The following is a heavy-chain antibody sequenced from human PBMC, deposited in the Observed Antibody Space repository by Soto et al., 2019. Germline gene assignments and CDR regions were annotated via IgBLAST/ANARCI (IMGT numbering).Heavy chain of an antibody. CDR2: LTRGGTS. J-gene: IGHJ4*02. CDR3: AKRATTVPTPGNYFDS. V-gene: IGHV3-23*01. CDR1: GFTFSDYS. Sequence: GGSLRLSCAASGFTFSDYSMTWVRQTPGRGLEWVSTLTRGGTSYYADSVKGRFTVSRDNSKNTVSLQMDSLRAEDTALYYCAKRATTVPTPGNYFDSWGQGTLVTVSS. D-gene: IGHD1-1*01.